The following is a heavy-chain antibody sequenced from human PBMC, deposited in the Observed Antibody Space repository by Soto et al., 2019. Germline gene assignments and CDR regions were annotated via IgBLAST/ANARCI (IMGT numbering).Heavy chain of an antibody. CDR1: GGSISSGGYS. V-gene: IGHV4-30-2*01. D-gene: IGHD6-25*01. Sequence: SETLSLTCAVSGGSISSGGYSWSWIRQPPGKGLEWIGYIYHSGSTYYNPSLKSRVTISVDRSKNQFSLKLSSVTAADTAVYYCARSAVRAYYYGMDVWGQGTTVTVSS. CDR3: ARSAVRAYYYGMDV. J-gene: IGHJ6*02. CDR2: IYHSGST.